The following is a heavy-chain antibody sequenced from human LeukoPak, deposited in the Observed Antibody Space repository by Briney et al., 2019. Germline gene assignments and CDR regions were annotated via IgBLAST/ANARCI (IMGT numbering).Heavy chain of an antibody. CDR3: ARGALGMSGRIVDAFDI. J-gene: IGHJ3*02. CDR2: ISSSSSTI. V-gene: IGHV3-48*04. D-gene: IGHD1-14*01. CDR1: GFTFSSYS. Sequence: GGSLRLSCAASGFTFSSYSMNWVRQAPGKGLEWVSYISSSSSTIYYADSVKGRFTISRDNAKNSLYLQMNSLRAEDTAVYYCARGALGMSGRIVDAFDIWGQGTRVTVSS.